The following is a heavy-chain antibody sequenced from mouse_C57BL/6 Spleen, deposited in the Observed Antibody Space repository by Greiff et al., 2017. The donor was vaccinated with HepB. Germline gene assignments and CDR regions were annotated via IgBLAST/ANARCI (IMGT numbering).Heavy chain of an antibody. Sequence: QVQLQQSGAELVRPGASVKLSCKASGYTFTDYYINWVKQRPGQGLEWIARIYPGSGNTYYNEKFKGKATLTAEKSSSTAYMELRSLTSEDTAVYYCARTGEGFAYWGQGTLVTVSA. CDR3: ARTGEGFAY. CDR1: GYTFTDYY. CDR2: IYPGSGNT. J-gene: IGHJ3*01. V-gene: IGHV1-76*01.